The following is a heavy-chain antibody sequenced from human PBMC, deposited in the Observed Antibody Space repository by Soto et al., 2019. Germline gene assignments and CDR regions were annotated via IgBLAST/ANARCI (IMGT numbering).Heavy chain of an antibody. D-gene: IGHD2-15*01. CDR1: GDSLTNNHW. J-gene: IGHJ4*02. CDR3: VRDSRTGCSSINCYMH. CDR2: IWHTGRP. V-gene: IGHV4-4*02. Sequence: QLQLRESGPGLVQPSGTLSLTCDVSGDSLTNNHWWSWVRQAPGKGLEWIGEIWHTGRPNYNPPLKSRVAISIDKSKNQFSLKLSSVTAADTAVYYCVRDSRTGCSSINCYMHWGQGTLVTVSS.